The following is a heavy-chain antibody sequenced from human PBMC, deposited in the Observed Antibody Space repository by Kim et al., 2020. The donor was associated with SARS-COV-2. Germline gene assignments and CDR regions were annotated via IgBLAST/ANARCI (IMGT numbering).Heavy chain of an antibody. D-gene: IGHD3-10*01. CDR3: ARTYSGSYYSYFDY. CDR1: GFTFSSYA. Sequence: GGSLRLSCAASGFTFSSYAMHWVRQAPGKGLEWVAVISYDGSNKYYADSVKGRFTISRDNSKNTLYLQMNSLRAEDTAVYYCARTYSGSYYSYFDYWGQGTPGNLSS. CDR2: ISYDGSNK. J-gene: IGHJ4*03. V-gene: IGHV3-30-3*01.